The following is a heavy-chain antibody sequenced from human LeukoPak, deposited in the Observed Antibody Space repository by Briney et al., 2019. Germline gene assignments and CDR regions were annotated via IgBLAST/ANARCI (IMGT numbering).Heavy chain of an antibody. CDR3: ARRAGGYSHPYDY. D-gene: IGHD4-23*01. CDR2: INSDGSST. CDR1: GFTFSGHW. J-gene: IGHJ4*02. V-gene: IGHV3-74*01. Sequence: GGSLRLSCAVSGFTFSGHWMFWVRQAPGKGLVWVLSINSDGSSTGYTDSVKGRFTISRDNAKNTLYLQMNSLRAEDTAVYYCARRAGGYSHPYDYWGQGILVTVSS.